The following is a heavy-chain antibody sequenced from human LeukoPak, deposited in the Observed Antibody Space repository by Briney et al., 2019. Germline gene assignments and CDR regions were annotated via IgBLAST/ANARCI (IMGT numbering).Heavy chain of an antibody. CDR3: ARGLFVRSFDI. CDR1: GYTFTDYY. V-gene: IGHV1-2*02. Sequence: ASVKVSCKASGYTFTDYYIHWVRQAPGQGLEWMGWIDPDTGGTNFAQKFQGRVTMTTDMSITTAYMELTRLRSDDTAVYYCARGLFVRSFDIWGQGTMVTVSS. D-gene: IGHD3-3*01. J-gene: IGHJ3*02. CDR2: IDPDTGGT.